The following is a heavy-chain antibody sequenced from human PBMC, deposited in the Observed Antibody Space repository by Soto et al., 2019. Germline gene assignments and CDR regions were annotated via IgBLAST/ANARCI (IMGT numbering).Heavy chain of an antibody. D-gene: IGHD3-22*01. J-gene: IGHJ4*02. CDR1: GFTFSSYS. CDR2: TSSSSSYI. V-gene: IGHV3-21*01. CDR3: AREHPHSSGPFYY. Sequence: GGSLRLSCAASGFTFSSYSMNWVRQAPGKGLEWVSSTSSSSSYIYYADSVKGRFTISRDNAKNSLYLQMNSLRAEDTAVYYCAREHPHSSGPFYYWGQGTLVTVSS.